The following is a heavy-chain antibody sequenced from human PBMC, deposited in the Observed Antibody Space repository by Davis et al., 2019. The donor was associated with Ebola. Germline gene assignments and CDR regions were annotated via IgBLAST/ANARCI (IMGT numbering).Heavy chain of an antibody. CDR3: ARPKRIYYYYGMDV. J-gene: IGHJ6*02. V-gene: IGHV3-53*01. CDR1: GFTVSSNY. CDR2: IYSGGST. Sequence: PGGSLRLSCAASGFTVSSNYMSWVRQAPGKGLEWVSVIYSGGSTYYADSVKGRFTISRDNSKNTLYLQMNSLRAEDTAVYYCARPKRIYYYYGMDVWGQGTTVTVSS.